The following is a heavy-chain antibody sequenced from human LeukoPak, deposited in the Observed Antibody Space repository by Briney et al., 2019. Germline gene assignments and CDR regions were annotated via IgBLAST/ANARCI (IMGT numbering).Heavy chain of an antibody. Sequence: GRSLRLSCAASGFTFRSYGMHWVRQAPGEGLEWVAVIWYDGSNQYYADSVRGRFTISRDNSKNTLYLQLNSLRAEDTAVYYCARDRAGPTLYYFDYWGQGTLVTVSS. CDR3: ARDRAGPTLYYFDY. CDR1: GFTFRSYG. V-gene: IGHV3-33*01. CDR2: IWYDGSNQ. J-gene: IGHJ4*02. D-gene: IGHD1-26*01.